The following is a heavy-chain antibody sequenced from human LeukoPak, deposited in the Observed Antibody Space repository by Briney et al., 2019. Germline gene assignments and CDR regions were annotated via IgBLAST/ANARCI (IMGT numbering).Heavy chain of an antibody. Sequence: ASVKVSCKASGYTFTGYYMHWVRQAPGQGLEWMGWINPNSGGTNYAQKFQGWVTMTRDTSISTAYMELSRLRTDDTAVYYCARGPRIAAAGTLYYWGQGTLVTVSS. CDR3: ARGPRIAAAGTLYY. J-gene: IGHJ4*02. CDR1: GYTFTGYY. D-gene: IGHD6-13*01. CDR2: INPNSGGT. V-gene: IGHV1-2*04.